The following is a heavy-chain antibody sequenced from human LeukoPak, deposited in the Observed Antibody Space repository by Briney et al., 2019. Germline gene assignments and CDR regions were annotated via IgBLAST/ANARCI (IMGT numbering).Heavy chain of an antibody. Sequence: SETLSLTCAVYGGSFSGYYWSWIRQPPGKGLEWIGYIYYSGSTNYNPSLKSRVTISVDTSKNQFSLKLSSVTAADTAVYYCARDQGPSGLAWFDPWGQGTLVTVSS. J-gene: IGHJ5*02. V-gene: IGHV4-59*01. CDR1: GGSFSGYY. CDR2: IYYSGST. CDR3: ARDQGPSGLAWFDP. D-gene: IGHD5-12*01.